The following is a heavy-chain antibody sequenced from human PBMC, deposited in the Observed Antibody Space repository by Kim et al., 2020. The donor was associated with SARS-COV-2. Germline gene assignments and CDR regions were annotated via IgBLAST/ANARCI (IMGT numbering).Heavy chain of an antibody. D-gene: IGHD2-2*01. CDR1: GYTFTSYY. CDR2: INPSGGST. CDR3: AREGPGGYCSSTSCYLSGPSGMDV. Sequence: ASVKVSCKASGYTFTSYYMHWVRQAPGQGLEWMGIINPSGGSTSYAQKFQGRVTMTRDTSTSTVYMELSSLRSEDTAVYYCAREGPGGYCSSTSCYLSGPSGMDVWGQGTTVTVSS. J-gene: IGHJ6*02. V-gene: IGHV1-46*01.